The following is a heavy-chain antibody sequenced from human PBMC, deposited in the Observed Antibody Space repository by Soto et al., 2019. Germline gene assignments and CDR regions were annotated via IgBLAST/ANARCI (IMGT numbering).Heavy chain of an antibody. CDR3: ARNPYSSGLFDP. V-gene: IGHV1-8*01. D-gene: IGHD6-19*01. CDR1: GYSFIDYD. CDR2: MTPNSGNT. Sequence: QVQLVQSGAEVKKPGASVKVSCKASGYSFIDYDINWVRQATGQGLERMGWMTPNSGNTGYAQKFQGRVTLTRDTSIVTPYMELSSLKSEDTAVYYSARNPYSSGLFDPWGQGTLVTVSS. J-gene: IGHJ5*02.